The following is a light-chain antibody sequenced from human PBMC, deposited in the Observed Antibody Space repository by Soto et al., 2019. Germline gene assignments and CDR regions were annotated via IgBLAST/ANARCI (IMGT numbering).Light chain of an antibody. V-gene: IGKV3-15*01. Sequence: EVVMTQSPATLSVSPGERATLSCRASQSVSSNLAWYQQKPGQAPRLLIYGASTRATGIPARFSGSGSGTEFTLTISSLQSENLAVYYCQQYNNWPPITFCQGTRLEIK. CDR3: QQYNNWPPIT. CDR2: GAS. CDR1: QSVSSN. J-gene: IGKJ5*01.